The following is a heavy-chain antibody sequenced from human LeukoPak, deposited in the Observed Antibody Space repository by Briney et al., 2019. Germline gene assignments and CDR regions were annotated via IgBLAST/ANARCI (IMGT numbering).Heavy chain of an antibody. Sequence: GGSLRLSCAASGFTFSSYAMSWVRQAPGKGLEWVSAISGSGGSTYYADSVKGRFTISRDNSKNTLYLQMNSLRAEDMAVYYCAKGGEIVVVITNDAFDIWGQGTMVTVSS. CDR2: ISGSGGST. V-gene: IGHV3-23*01. CDR3: AKGGEIVVVITNDAFDI. D-gene: IGHD3-22*01. J-gene: IGHJ3*02. CDR1: GFTFSSYA.